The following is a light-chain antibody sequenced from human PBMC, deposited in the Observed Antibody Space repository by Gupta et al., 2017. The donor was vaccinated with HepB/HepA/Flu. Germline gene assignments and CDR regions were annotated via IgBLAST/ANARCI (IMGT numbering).Light chain of an antibody. CDR3: RQSGSFPRT. V-gene: IGKV6-21*01. Sequence: IVLTQTPDFQSVTPKEKVTITCRASQSIGSSLHWYQQKPDQSPKLLIKYASQSFSGVPSRFSGSGSGTDFTLTINSLEAVDAATYYCRQSGSFPRTFGQGTKVDIK. CDR2: YAS. CDR1: QSIGSS. J-gene: IGKJ1*01.